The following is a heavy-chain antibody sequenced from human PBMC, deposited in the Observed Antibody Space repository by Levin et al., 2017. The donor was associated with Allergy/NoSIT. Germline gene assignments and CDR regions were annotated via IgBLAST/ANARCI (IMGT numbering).Heavy chain of an antibody. D-gene: IGHD5-12*01. Sequence: SCAASGFTFSSYAMHWVRQAPGKGLEWVAVISYDGSNKYYADSVKGRFTISRDNSKNTLYLQMNSLRAEDTAVYYCAREDTEATISLDYWGQGTLVTVSS. CDR1: GFTFSSYA. CDR2: ISYDGSNK. V-gene: IGHV3-30-3*01. J-gene: IGHJ4*02. CDR3: AREDTEATISLDY.